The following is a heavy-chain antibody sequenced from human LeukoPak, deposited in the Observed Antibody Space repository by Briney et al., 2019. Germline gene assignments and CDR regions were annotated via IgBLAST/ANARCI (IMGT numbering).Heavy chain of an antibody. CDR1: GYAFTGYY. CDR2: INPNSGGT. CDR3: AREGGKMATIRPIYYYYYMDV. D-gene: IGHD5-24*01. V-gene: IGHV1-2*02. Sequence: ASVKVSCKASGYAFTGYYMHWVRQAPGQGLEWMGWINPNSGGTNYAQKFQGRVTMTRDTSISTAYMELSRLRSDDTAVYYCAREGGKMATIRPIYYYYYMDVWGKGTTVTVSS. J-gene: IGHJ6*03.